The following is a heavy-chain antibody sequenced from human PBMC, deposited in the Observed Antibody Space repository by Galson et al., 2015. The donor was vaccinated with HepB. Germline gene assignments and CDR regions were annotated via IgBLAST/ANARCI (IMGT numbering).Heavy chain of an antibody. J-gene: IGHJ4*02. D-gene: IGHD1-14*01. V-gene: IGHV3-21*04. CDR1: GFTFSSYS. CDR3: AKDSGNHRTAPHY. CDR2: ISSSSSYI. Sequence: SPRLSCAASGFTFSSYSMNWVRQAPGKGLEWVSSISSSSSYIYYADSVKGRFTISRDNAKNSLYLQMNSLRAEDTAVYYCAKDSGNHRTAPHYWGQGTLVTVSS.